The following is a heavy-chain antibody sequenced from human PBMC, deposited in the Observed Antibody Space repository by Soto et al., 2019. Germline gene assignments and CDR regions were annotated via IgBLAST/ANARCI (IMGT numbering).Heavy chain of an antibody. CDR1: GFNFSNYN. V-gene: IGHV3-48*02. CDR3: ARDKYRLLLGNFDY. Sequence: EVQLVESGGGLVQPGGSLRLSCATSGFNFSNYNMNWVRQAPGKGLEWVSYMSGSSSTIYYADSVKGRFTISRDDAKNSLYLQMTSLTDEDTAVYYCARDKYRLLLGNFDYWGPGTLVTVSS. D-gene: IGHD2-2*01. CDR2: MSGSSSTI. J-gene: IGHJ4*02.